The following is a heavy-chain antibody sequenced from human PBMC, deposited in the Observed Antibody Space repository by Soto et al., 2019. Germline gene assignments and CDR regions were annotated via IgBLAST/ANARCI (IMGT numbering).Heavy chain of an antibody. CDR3: ARDSVLVGATEYNWFDP. CDR2: IIPIFGTA. CDR1: GYTLTTYA. J-gene: IGHJ5*02. Sequence: ASVKVSCKASGYTLTTYAISWVRQAPGQGLEWMGGIIPIFGTANYAQKFQGRVTITADESTSTAYMELSSLRSEDTAVYYCARDSVLVGATEYNWFDPWGQGTLVTVSS. V-gene: IGHV1-69*13. D-gene: IGHD1-26*01.